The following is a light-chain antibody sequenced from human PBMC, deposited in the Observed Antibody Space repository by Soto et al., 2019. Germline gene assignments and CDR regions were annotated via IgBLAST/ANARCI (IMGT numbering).Light chain of an antibody. CDR2: DTS. Sequence: EIVMTQSPATLSLSPGERATLSCRASESVSSNLAWFQQKPGQAPRLLIYDTSNRATGVPARFSGGGSGTDFTLTISSLQSEDFATYYCQQYNSYPPTFGQGTKVDNK. V-gene: IGKV3-15*01. CDR1: ESVSSN. J-gene: IGKJ1*01. CDR3: QQYNSYPPT.